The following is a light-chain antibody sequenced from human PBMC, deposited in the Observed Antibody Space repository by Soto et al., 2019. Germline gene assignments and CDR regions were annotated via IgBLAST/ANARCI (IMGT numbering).Light chain of an antibody. Sequence: EVVLTQSPGTLSLSPGERASLSCRASQSVSYYLAWYQQKPGQAPRLLIYDAYNRATGIPPRFSGSGSGTDFTLTISSLEPEDSAVYYCQQRHMWPITFGQGTRLEIK. J-gene: IGKJ5*01. CDR1: QSVSYY. V-gene: IGKV3-11*01. CDR3: QQRHMWPIT. CDR2: DAY.